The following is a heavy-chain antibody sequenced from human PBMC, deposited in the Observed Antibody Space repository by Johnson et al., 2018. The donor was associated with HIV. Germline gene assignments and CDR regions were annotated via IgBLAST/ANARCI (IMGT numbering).Heavy chain of an antibody. J-gene: IGHJ3*02. V-gene: IGHV3-30*03. D-gene: IGHD5-12*01. Sequence: QVHLVESGGGVVQPGRSLRLSCAASGFTFSNYDIHWVRQPPGKGLEWVAVISSDGSNKYYFDSVKGRFTISRDNSKNTLYLQMGSLRVEDMAVYYCARSDVDIVATILFDIWGQGTMVTVSS. CDR1: GFTFSNYD. CDR2: ISSDGSNK. CDR3: ARSDVDIVATILFDI.